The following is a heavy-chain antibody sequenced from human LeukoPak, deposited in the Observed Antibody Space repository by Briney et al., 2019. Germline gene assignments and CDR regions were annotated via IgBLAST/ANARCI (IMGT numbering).Heavy chain of an antibody. CDR2: ISYDGSSK. V-gene: IGHV3-30*18. CDR1: GFTFSSYG. CDR3: VKEFGGYSYGAYFDY. J-gene: IGHJ4*02. D-gene: IGHD5-18*01. Sequence: PGGSLRLPCAASGFTFSSYGMQWVRQAPGKGLEWVAVISYDGSSKFYEDSVKGRFTISRDNSKNTLYLQMNSLRVEDTAVYYCVKEFGGYSYGAYFDYWGQGTLVTVSS.